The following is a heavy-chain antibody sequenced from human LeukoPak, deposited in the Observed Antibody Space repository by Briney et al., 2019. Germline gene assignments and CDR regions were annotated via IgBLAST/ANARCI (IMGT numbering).Heavy chain of an antibody. D-gene: IGHD3-22*01. Sequence: GGSLRLSCAASGFTFSSYAMSWVRQAPGKGLEWVSAISGSGGSTYYADSVKGRFTISRDNSKNTLYLHMNSLRAEDTAVYYCAKHPNYYDSSGSSFFQHWGQGTLVTVSS. CDR1: GFTFSSYA. CDR2: ISGSGGST. J-gene: IGHJ1*01. V-gene: IGHV3-23*01. CDR3: AKHPNYYDSSGSSFFQH.